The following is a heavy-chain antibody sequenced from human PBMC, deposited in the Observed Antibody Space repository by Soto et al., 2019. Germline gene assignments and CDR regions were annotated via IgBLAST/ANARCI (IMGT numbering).Heavy chain of an antibody. V-gene: IGHV3-13*01. CDR1: GFTFSSYD. Sequence: GGSLRLSCAASGFTFSSYDMHWVRQATGKGLEWVSAIGTAGDTYYPGSVKGRFTISRENAKNSLYLQMNSLRAEDTAVYYCARSWGRYCSGGSCYSPVYYYYGMDVWGQGTTVTVSS. D-gene: IGHD2-15*01. J-gene: IGHJ6*02. CDR2: IGTAGDT. CDR3: ARSWGRYCSGGSCYSPVYYYYGMDV.